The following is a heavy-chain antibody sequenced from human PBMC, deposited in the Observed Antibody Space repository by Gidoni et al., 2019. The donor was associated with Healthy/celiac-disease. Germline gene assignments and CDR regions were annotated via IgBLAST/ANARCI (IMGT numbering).Heavy chain of an antibody. CDR3: ARDLPYYDFWSGYHVGGHDAFDI. D-gene: IGHD3-3*01. V-gene: IGHV3-30*04. Sequence: QVQLVESGGGVVQPGRSLRLSCAASGFTFSSYAMHWVRPAPGKGLEWVSVISYDGSNKYYADSVKGRFTISRDNSKNTLYLQMNSLRAEDTAVYYCARDLPYYDFWSGYHVGGHDAFDIWGQGTMVTVSS. CDR1: GFTFSSYA. CDR2: ISYDGSNK. J-gene: IGHJ3*02.